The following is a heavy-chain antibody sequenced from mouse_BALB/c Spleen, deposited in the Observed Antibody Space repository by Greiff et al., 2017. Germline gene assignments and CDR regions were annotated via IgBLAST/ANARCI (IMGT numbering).Heavy chain of an antibody. CDR2: INPYNDGT. D-gene: IGHD2-4*01. Sequence: VQLQQSGPELVKPGASVKMSCKASGYTFTSYVMHWVKQKPGQGLEWIGYINPYNDGTKYNEKFKGKATLTSDKSSSTAYMELSSLSTEDSAVYYYARGDYEYDGAWFAYWGQGTLVTVSA. CDR3: ARGDYEYDGAWFAY. CDR1: GYTFTSYV. J-gene: IGHJ3*01. V-gene: IGHV1-14*01.